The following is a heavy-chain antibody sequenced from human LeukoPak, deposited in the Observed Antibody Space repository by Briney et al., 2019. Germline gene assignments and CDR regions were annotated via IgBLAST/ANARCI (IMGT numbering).Heavy chain of an antibody. CDR2: NDDAGRT. V-gene: IGHV3-53*01. CDR1: GFTVSSNY. D-gene: IGHD1-26*01. Sequence: LRLSSAASGFTVSSNYMSWVSQAPGKGLEWVSVNDDAGRTYYEDSAKGRFTISRDNTKNTLFLHMNSLRAEDTTVYYCARGLGGASGYAFDIWGQGTMVTVSS. J-gene: IGHJ3*02. CDR3: ARGLGGASGYAFDI.